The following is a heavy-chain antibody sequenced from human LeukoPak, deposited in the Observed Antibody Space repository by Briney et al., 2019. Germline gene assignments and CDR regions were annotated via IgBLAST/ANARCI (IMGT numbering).Heavy chain of an antibody. CDR3: ARLNSGTYLDY. J-gene: IGHJ4*02. CDR1: GFSLSTSGMR. CDR2: MDWDDDK. Sequence: SGPALVKPTQTLTLTCTFSGFSLSTSGMRVSWIRQPPGKALEWLARMDWDDDKFYSTSLKTRLTISKDTSKNQVVLTMTNMDPVDTATYYCARLNSGTYLDYWGQGTLVPVSS. V-gene: IGHV2-70*04. D-gene: IGHD1-26*01.